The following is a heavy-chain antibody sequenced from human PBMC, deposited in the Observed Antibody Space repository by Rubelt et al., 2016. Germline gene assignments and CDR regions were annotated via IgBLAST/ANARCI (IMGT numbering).Heavy chain of an antibody. Sequence: QVQLQQWGAGLLKPSETLSLTCTVSGGSISSYYWSWIRQPPGKGLEWIGYIYYSGSTNYNPSLKSRVTISVDTSKNQFSLKLSSVTAADTAVYYGARVYGGGGMDVWGQGTTVTVSS. D-gene: IGHD3-10*01. CDR2: IYYSGST. J-gene: IGHJ6*02. CDR1: GGSISSYY. V-gene: IGHV4-59*01. CDR3: ARVYGGGGMDV.